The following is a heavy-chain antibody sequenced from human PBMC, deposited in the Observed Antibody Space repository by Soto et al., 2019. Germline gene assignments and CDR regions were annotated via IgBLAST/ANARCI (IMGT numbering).Heavy chain of an antibody. CDR2: VIPLFFTA. CDR1: GGNFNNYT. Sequence: VQLVQSGAEVKKPGSSVKVSCEASGGNFNNYTISWVRQAPGHGLEWMGGVIPLFFTASYSQTFQGRVTISADRSTSSVYMELSSLRYEDTGVYYCQLRSVHFDDGGFPSFYYGLDVWGQGTTVTVS. V-gene: IGHV1-69*06. D-gene: IGHD2-15*01. J-gene: IGHJ6*02. CDR3: QLRSVHFDDGGFPSFYYGLDV.